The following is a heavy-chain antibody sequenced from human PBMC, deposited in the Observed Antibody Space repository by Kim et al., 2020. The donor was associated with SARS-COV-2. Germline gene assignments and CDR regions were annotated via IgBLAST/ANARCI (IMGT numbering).Heavy chain of an antibody. CDR2: IGGSGSST. CDR1: GFTFSMRA. J-gene: IGHJ4*02. V-gene: IGHV3-23*01. CDR3: ARVASALWFGELLPPEF. Sequence: GGSLRLSCEASGFTFSMRAMSWVRQAPGKGLKWVAAIGGSGSSTYYADSVKGRFTISRDNSKKTVYLLMNSLRVEDTGIYYCARVASALWFGELLPPEFWGQGTLAT. D-gene: IGHD3-10*01.